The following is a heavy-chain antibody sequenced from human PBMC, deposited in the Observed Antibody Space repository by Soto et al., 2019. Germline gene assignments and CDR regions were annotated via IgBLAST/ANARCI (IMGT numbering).Heavy chain of an antibody. D-gene: IGHD6-13*01. Sequence: GRSLRISCAAYGFAFSAYCMSWVRRAPGRGLEWVAYIKYDGSEKKYVDSVMGRFTISRDNAKNSLYLQMDGLRAEDTAVYYCARDKSCVNSDSCYSWLDHWGQGSQVT. CDR1: GFAFSAYC. CDR3: ARDKSCVNSDSCYSWLDH. V-gene: IGHV3-7*03. CDR2: IKYDGSEK. J-gene: IGHJ5*02.